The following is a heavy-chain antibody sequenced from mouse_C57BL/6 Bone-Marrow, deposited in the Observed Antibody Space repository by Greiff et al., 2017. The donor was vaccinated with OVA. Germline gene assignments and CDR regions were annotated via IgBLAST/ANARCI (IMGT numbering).Heavy chain of an antibody. V-gene: IGHV1-47*01. J-gene: IGHJ1*03. D-gene: IGHD1-1*01. CDR2: FHPYNDDT. Sequence: QVQLKESGAELVKPGASVKMSCKASGYTFTTYPIEWMKQNHGKSLEWIGNFHPYNDDTKYNEKFKGKATLTVEKSSSTVYLELSRLTSDDSAVYYCARPYYGSGDHWYFDVWGTGTTVTVSS. CDR3: ARPYYGSGDHWYFDV. CDR1: GYTFTTYP.